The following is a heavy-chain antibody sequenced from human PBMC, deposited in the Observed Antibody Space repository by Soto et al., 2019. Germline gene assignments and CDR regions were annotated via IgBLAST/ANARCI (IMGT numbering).Heavy chain of an antibody. Sequence: QVHLVESGGGVVQPGRSLTISCVGSGFAFSTYGMHWVRQAPAKGLEWVVLISYDGTDKYYADSVKGRFSISRDNSKQPLSLQMDSLRPEDTAVYYCAKDFGAWSDSWGQGTLVNVSS. CDR3: AKDFGAWSDS. CDR2: ISYDGTDK. CDR1: GFAFSTYG. V-gene: IGHV3-30*18. D-gene: IGHD6-19*01. J-gene: IGHJ5*02.